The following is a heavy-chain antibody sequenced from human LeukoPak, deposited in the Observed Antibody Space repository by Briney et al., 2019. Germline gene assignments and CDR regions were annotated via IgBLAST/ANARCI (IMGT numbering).Heavy chain of an antibody. J-gene: IGHJ4*02. CDR3: ARSKALRLDDIYY. D-gene: IGHD3-9*01. CDR2: VVPIFGTA. V-gene: IGHV1-69*13. CDR1: GGTFSSYA. Sequence: ASVKVSCKASGGTFSSYAISWVRQAPGQGLEWMGGVVPIFGTANYAQKFQGRVTITADESTSTAYMELSSLRSEDTAVYYCARSKALRLDDIYYWGQGTLVTVSS.